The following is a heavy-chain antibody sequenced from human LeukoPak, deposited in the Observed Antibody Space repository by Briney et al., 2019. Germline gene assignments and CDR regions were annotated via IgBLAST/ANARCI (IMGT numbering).Heavy chain of an antibody. CDR2: IYPGDSDT. CDR3: ARPYCSSTSCHDAFDI. J-gene: IGHJ3*02. CDR1: GYSFTSYW. V-gene: IGHV5-51*01. D-gene: IGHD2-2*01. Sequence: GESLKISCKGSGYSFTSYWIGWVRQMPGKGLEWMGIIYPGDSDTRYSPSFQGQVTISADESISTAYLQWSSLKASDTAMYYCARPYCSSTSCHDAFDIWGQGTMVTVSS.